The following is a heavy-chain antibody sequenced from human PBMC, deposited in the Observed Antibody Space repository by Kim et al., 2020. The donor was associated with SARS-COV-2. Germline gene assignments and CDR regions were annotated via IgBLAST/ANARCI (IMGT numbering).Heavy chain of an antibody. Sequence: GGSLRLSCAASGFTFSTYSMNWVRQAPGKGLEWVSSISSTSAYIYYADSVKGRFTISKDNAKDSLYLQMNRLRAEDTAVYYCAGNLVPTPKTYGMDVWGRGTTVTV. CDR1: GFTFSTYS. CDR3: AGNLVPTPKTYGMDV. D-gene: IGHD2-2*01. CDR2: ISSTSAYI. V-gene: IGHV3-21*01. J-gene: IGHJ6*02.